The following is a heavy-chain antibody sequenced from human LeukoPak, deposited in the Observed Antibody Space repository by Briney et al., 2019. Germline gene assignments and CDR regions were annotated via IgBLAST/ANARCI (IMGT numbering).Heavy chain of an antibody. V-gene: IGHV4-61*02. CDR3: ARGNGWYYSYYMDV. D-gene: IGHD6-19*01. CDR2: IYTSGST. CDR1: GGSISSGSYY. J-gene: IGHJ6*03. Sequence: SETLSLTCTVSGGSISSGSYYWSWIRQPAGKGLEWIGRIYTSGSTNYNPSLKSRVTISVDTSKNQFSLKLSSVTAADTAVYYCARGNGWYYSYYMDVWGKGTTVTVSS.